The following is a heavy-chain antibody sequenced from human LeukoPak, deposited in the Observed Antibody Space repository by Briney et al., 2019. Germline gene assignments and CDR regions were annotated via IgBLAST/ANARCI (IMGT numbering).Heavy chain of an antibody. CDR1: GFTFSSYA. V-gene: IGHV3-64*01. D-gene: IGHD2-15*01. CDR3: ARDGRRRVVVYYFDY. J-gene: IGHJ4*02. CDR2: ISSNGGST. Sequence: GGSLRLSCAASGFTFSSYAMHWVRQAPGKGLEYVSAISSNGGSTYYANSVKGRFTISRDNSKNTLYLQMGSLRAEDMAVYYCARDGRRRVVVYYFDYWGQGTLVTVSS.